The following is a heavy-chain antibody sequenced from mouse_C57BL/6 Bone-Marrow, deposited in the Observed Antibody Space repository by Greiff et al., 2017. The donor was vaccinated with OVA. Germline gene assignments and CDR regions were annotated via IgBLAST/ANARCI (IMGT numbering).Heavy chain of an antibody. J-gene: IGHJ3*01. CDR2: RRNKANDYTT. CDR1: GFTFSDFY. D-gene: IGHD1-1*01. CDR3: ARDADYGSSYWDAY. Sequence: EVMLVESGGGLVQSGRSLRLSCATSGFTFSDFYMEWVRQAPGKGLEWIAARRNKANDYTTEYSASVKGRFIVSRDTSQSILYLQMNALRAEDTAIYYCARDADYGSSYWDAYWGQGTLVTVSA. V-gene: IGHV7-1*01.